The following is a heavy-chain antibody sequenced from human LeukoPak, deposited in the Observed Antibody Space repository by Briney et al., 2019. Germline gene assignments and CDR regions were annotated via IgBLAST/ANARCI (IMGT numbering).Heavy chain of an antibody. J-gene: IGHJ6*03. CDR3: ARDGTPNYSSGWVYMDV. V-gene: IGHV3-48*03. CDR1: GFTFSSYE. CDR2: ISSSGSTI. Sequence: GGSLRLSCAASGFTFSSYEMNWVRQAPGKGLEWVSYISSSGSTIYYADSVKGRFTISRDNAKNSLYLQMNSLRAEDTAVYYCARDGTPNYSSGWVYMDVWGEGTTVTISS. D-gene: IGHD6-25*01.